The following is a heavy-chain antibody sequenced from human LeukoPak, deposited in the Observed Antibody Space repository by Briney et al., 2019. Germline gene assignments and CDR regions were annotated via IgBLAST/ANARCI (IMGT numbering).Heavy chain of an antibody. CDR2: INEDGSYK. CDR3: ARDATRGGDNDY. Sequence: PGGSLRLSCAASGFAFSDYWMSWVRQAPGKGLEWVANINEDGSYKFHADSVKGRLTISRDNSKNSLYLQMSSLRADDTAVYYCARDATRGGDNDYWGQGTRVIVSS. V-gene: IGHV3-7*01. J-gene: IGHJ4*02. D-gene: IGHD2-21*02. CDR1: GFAFSDYW.